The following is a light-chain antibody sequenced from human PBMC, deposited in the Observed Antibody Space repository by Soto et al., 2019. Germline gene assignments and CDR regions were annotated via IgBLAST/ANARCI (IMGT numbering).Light chain of an antibody. CDR3: QQLNSYPQT. CDR1: QGISSS. V-gene: IGKV1-9*01. Sequence: IQLTQSPSSLSASIGDRVTITCRASQGISSSLAWYQQKPGKAPKLLIYGASTLQSGVPLRFSGSGSGTDFILTISSLQPEDFATYYCQQLNSYPQTFGPGTKVDIK. CDR2: GAS. J-gene: IGKJ3*01.